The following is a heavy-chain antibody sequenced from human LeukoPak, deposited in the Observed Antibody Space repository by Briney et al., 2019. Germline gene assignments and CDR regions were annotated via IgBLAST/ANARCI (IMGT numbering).Heavy chain of an antibody. CDR2: ISYDGSNK. CDR3: ASSRYDSSGYYGIIGY. CDR1: GFTFSSYA. D-gene: IGHD3-22*01. J-gene: IGHJ4*02. Sequence: GGSLRLSCAASGFTFSSYAMHWVRQAPGKGLEWVAVISYDGSNKYYADSVKGRFTISRDNAKNSLYLQMNSLRAEDTALYYCASSRYDSSGYYGIIGYWGQGTLVTVSS. V-gene: IGHV3-30*04.